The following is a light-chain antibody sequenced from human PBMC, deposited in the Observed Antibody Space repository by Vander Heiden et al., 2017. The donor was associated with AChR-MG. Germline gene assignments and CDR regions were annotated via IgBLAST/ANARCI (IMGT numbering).Light chain of an antibody. J-gene: IGLJ2*01. CDR2: KDI. CDR3: QAWDSSSVV. V-gene: IGLV3-1*01. CDR1: KLGDKY. Sequence: SYELSQPPPVSVSPGQTASITCSGDKLGDKYACWYQQKPGQSPVLVIYKDINRPTGIPERFSGSNSGNTASLTISGTQAMDEADYYCQAWDSSSVVFGGGTKLTVL.